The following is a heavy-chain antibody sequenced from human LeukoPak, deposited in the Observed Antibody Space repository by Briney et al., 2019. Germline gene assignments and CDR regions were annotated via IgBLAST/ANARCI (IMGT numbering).Heavy chain of an antibody. V-gene: IGHV4-34*01. CDR2: INHSGST. Sequence: SETLSLTCAVYGGSFSGYYWSWIRQPPGKGLEWIGEINHSGSTNYNPSLKSRVTISVDTSKNQFSPKLSSVTAADTAVYYCARTMVRGVIITKRHNWFDPWGQGTLVTVSS. D-gene: IGHD3-10*01. CDR1: GGSFSGYY. J-gene: IGHJ5*02. CDR3: ARTMVRGVIITKRHNWFDP.